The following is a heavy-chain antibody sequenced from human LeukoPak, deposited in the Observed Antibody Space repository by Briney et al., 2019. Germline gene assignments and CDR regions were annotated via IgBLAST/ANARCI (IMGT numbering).Heavy chain of an antibody. D-gene: IGHD4-23*01. Sequence: SETLSLTCAVYGGSFSGYYWSWIRQPPGKGLEWIGEINHSGSTNYNPSLKSRVTISVDTSKNQFSLKLSSVTAADTAVYYCARGLRMYHYGGKTSVWCGFRACSYYFDYWGQGTLVTVSS. CDR2: INHSGST. CDR3: ARGLRMYHYGGKTSVWCGFRACSYYFDY. V-gene: IGHV4-34*01. CDR1: GGSFSGYY. J-gene: IGHJ4*02.